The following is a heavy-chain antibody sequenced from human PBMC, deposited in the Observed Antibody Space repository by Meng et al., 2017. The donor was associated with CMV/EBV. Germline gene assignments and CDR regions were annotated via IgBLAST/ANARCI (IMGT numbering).Heavy chain of an antibody. CDR1: GGTFSSYA. CDR3: AREPAPYDSSGHDGFDV. CDR2: IIPIFGTA. D-gene: IGHD3-22*01. J-gene: IGHJ3*01. Sequence: SVKVSCKASGGTFSSYAISWVRQAPGQGLEWMGGIIPIFGTANYAQKFQGRVTITTDESTSTAYMELSSLRAEDTAVYYCAREPAPYDSSGHDGFDVWGQGTMVTVSS. V-gene: IGHV1-69*05.